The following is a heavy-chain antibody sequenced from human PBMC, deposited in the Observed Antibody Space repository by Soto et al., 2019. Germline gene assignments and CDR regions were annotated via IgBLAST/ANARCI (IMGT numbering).Heavy chain of an antibody. Sequence: GGSLRLSCAASGFTXSSYGMHWVRQAPGKGLEWVAVISYDGSNKYYADSVKGRFTISRDNSKNTLYLQMNSLRAEDTAVYYCAKDPYYYDSSGYHNWFDPWGQGTLVTVSS. CDR3: AKDPYYYDSSGYHNWFDP. CDR1: GFTXSSYG. D-gene: IGHD3-22*01. CDR2: ISYDGSNK. J-gene: IGHJ5*02. V-gene: IGHV3-30*18.